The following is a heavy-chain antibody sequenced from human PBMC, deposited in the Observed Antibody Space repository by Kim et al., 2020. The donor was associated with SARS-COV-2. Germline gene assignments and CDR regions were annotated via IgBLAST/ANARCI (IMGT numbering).Heavy chain of an antibody. CDR2: IWYDGSNK. J-gene: IGHJ4*02. V-gene: IGHV3-33*01. D-gene: IGHD3-22*01. CDR1: GFTFSSYG. Sequence: GGSLRLSCSASGFTFSSYGMHWVRQAPGKGLEWVAVIWYDGSNKYYADSVKGRFTISRDNSKNTLYLQMNSLRAEDTAVYYCARDSKDYYDSSGYFEFDYWGQGTLVTVSS. CDR3: ARDSKDYYDSSGYFEFDY.